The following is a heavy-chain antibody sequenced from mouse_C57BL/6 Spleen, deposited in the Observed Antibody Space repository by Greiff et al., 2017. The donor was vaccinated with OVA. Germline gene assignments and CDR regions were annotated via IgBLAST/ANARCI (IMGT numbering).Heavy chain of an antibody. V-gene: IGHV1-63*01. D-gene: IGHD2-4*01. CDR1: GYTFTNYW. CDR2: IYPGGGYT. J-gene: IGHJ2*01. Sequence: VQLQQSGAELVRPGTSVKMSCKASGYTFTNYWIGWAKQRPGHGLEWIGDIYPGGGYTNYNEKFKGKATLTADKSSSTAYMQFSSLTSEDSAIYYCARSYDYDPYYFDYWGQGTTLTVSS. CDR3: ARSYDYDPYYFDY.